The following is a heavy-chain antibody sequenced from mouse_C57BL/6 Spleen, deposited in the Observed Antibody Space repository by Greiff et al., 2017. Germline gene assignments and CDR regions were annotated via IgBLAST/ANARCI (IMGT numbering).Heavy chain of an antibody. V-gene: IGHV1-5*01. CDR1: GYTFTSYW. D-gene: IGHD1-1*01. Sequence: EVQLQQSGTVLARPGASVKMSCKTSGYTFTSYWMHWVKQRPGQGLEWIGAIYPGNSDTSYNQKFKGKAKLTAVTSASTAYMELSSLTNEDSAVYYCTRYYYGGSCWYFDVWGTGTTVTVSS. J-gene: IGHJ1*03. CDR2: IYPGNSDT. CDR3: TRYYYGGSCWYFDV.